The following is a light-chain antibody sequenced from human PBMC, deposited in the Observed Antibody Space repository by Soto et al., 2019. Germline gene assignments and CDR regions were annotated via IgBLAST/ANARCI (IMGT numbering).Light chain of an antibody. V-gene: IGLV2-14*01. CDR3: SSYTSSSTLHV. Sequence: LTQPAFVSGSPGQSITISCTRTSSDVGGYNYVSWYQQHPGKAPKLMIYDVSNRPSGVSNRFSGSKSGNTASLTISGLQAEDEADYYCSSYTSSSTLHVFGTGTKVTV. CDR1: SSDVGGYNY. CDR2: DVS. J-gene: IGLJ1*01.